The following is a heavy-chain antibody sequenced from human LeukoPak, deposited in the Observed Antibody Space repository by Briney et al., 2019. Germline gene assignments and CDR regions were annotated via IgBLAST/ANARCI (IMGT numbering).Heavy chain of an antibody. J-gene: IGHJ4*02. CDR1: GGSISSYY. V-gene: IGHV4-59*01. Sequence: SETLSLTCTVSGGSISSYYWSWIRQPPGKGLEWIGYIYYSGSTNYNPSLTSRVTISVDTSKNQFSLKLSSVTAADTAVYYCARVGYDYVWGSYPLDYWGQGTLVTVSS. CDR3: ARVGYDYVWGSYPLDY. CDR2: IYYSGST. D-gene: IGHD3-16*02.